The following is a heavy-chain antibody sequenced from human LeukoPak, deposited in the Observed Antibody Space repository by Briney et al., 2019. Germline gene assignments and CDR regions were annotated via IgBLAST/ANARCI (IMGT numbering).Heavy chain of an antibody. D-gene: IGHD3-22*01. CDR1: GFAFTSSA. CDR3: AGTYYYDSSGPGGDAFDI. CDR2: IVVGSGNT. J-gene: IGHJ3*02. Sequence: SVKVSCKASGFAFTSSAMHWVREARGQRLEWIEWIVVGSGNTNYAQKFQEGVTITRDMSTSTTYMELSSLRSEDTAVYYCAGTYYYDSSGPGGDAFDIWGQGTMVTVSS. V-gene: IGHV1-58*02.